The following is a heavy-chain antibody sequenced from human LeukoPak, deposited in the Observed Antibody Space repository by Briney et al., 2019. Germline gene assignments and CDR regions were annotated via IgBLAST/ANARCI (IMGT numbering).Heavy chain of an antibody. V-gene: IGHV1-69*13. Sequence: VKVSCQGSRGTLSSYPISWVRQAPGQGVAWMGVIISIFGTANYAQKIQGRVTITADEYTSTAYIEKSSLRSEDTAVYYCARDYAPECGGDCPTGVYNWFDAWGQGTLVTV. CDR2: IISIFGTA. D-gene: IGHD2-21*02. J-gene: IGHJ5*02. CDR1: RGTLSSYP. CDR3: ARDYAPECGGDCPTGVYNWFDA.